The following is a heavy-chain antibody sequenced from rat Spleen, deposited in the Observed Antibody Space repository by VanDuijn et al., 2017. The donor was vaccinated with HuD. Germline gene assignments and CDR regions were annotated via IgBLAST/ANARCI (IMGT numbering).Heavy chain of an antibody. CDR1: GFTFSNYN. J-gene: IGHJ2*01. D-gene: IGHD4-3*01. CDR3: AVSGYGY. CDR2: LSYDGSST. Sequence: EVQLVESGGGLVQPGRSLKLSCAASGFTFSNYNMAWVRQAPKKGLAWVATLSYDGSSTYYRDPVKGRFTISRDNAENTVYLQMNSLRSGDTATYYCAVSGYGYWGQGVMVTVSS. V-gene: IGHV5-7*01.